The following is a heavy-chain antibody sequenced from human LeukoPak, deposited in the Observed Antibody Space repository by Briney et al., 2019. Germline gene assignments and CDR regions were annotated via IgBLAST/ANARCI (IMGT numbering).Heavy chain of an antibody. Sequence: GASVKVSCKASGGTFTSYVISWVRQAPGQGLEWMGGMNPICGTAHYAQKFQGRVTITTDDSTSPVYMELSSLRSEDPAMYCCATEGDTALVTRYFDLWGRGTLVTVSA. D-gene: IGHD5-18*01. CDR2: MNPICGTA. V-gene: IGHV1-69*05. J-gene: IGHJ2*01. CDR1: GGTFTSYV. CDR3: ATEGDTALVTRYFDL.